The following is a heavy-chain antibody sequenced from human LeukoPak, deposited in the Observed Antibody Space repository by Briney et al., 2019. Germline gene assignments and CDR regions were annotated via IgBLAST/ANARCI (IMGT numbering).Heavy chain of an antibody. Sequence: SETLSLTCTVSGGSISSSSYYWGWIRQPPGKGLEWIGSIYYSGSTYYNPSLKSRVTISVDTSKNQFSLKLSSVTAADTAVYYCARPNLVGAMGGFGYWGQGTLVTVSS. D-gene: IGHD1-26*01. V-gene: IGHV4-39*07. CDR2: IYYSGST. CDR1: GGSISSSSYY. CDR3: ARPNLVGAMGGFGY. J-gene: IGHJ4*02.